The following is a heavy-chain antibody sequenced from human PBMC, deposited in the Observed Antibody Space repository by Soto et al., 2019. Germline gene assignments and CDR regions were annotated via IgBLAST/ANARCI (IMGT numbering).Heavy chain of an antibody. D-gene: IGHD3-9*01. J-gene: IGHJ2*01. CDR2: MNPNSGDT. CDR1: GYTFTSYD. CDR3: VRDRHLRYYDEQGADL. V-gene: IGHV1-8*01. Sequence: VASVKVSCKASGYTFTSYDINWVRQATGQGLEWMGWMNPNSGDTGYAQKFQGRVTMTRNTSISTAYMELSSLRAEDTAFYYCVRDRHLRYYDEQGADLWGRGTLVTISS.